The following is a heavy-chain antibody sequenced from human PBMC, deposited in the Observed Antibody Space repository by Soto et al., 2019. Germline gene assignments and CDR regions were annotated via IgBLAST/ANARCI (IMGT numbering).Heavy chain of an antibody. J-gene: IGHJ6*02. D-gene: IGHD3-10*01. CDR3: ARDRLNITMVRLYGMDV. V-gene: IGHV1-18*01. CDR2: ISAYNGNT. CDR1: GYTFTSYG. Sequence: QVQLVQSGAEVKKPGASVKVSCKASGYTFTSYGISWVRQAPGQGLEGMGWISAYNGNTNYAQKLQGRVTMTTDTSTSTAYMELRSLRSDDTAVYYCARDRLNITMVRLYGMDVWGQGTTVTVSS.